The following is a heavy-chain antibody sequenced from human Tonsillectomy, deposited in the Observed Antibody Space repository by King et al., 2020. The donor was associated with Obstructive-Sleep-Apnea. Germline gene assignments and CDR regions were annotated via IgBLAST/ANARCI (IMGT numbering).Heavy chain of an antibody. Sequence: VQLTQWGAGLLKPSETLSLTCVVSGGSFSDYYWSWIRQPPGKGLEWIGDINHSVSTNYNPSLKSRLTISIDTSENQFSLRLSSVTAADTAVYYCARAHAYSDYTFDYWGQGTLVTVSS. CDR1: GGSFSDYY. D-gene: IGHD4-11*01. V-gene: IGHV4-34*01. J-gene: IGHJ4*02. CDR2: INHSVST. CDR3: ARAHAYSDYTFDY.